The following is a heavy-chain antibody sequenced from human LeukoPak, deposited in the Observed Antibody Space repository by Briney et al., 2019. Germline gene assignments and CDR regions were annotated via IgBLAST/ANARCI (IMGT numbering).Heavy chain of an antibody. J-gene: IGHJ5*02. CDR2: IYPGDSDT. CDR1: GYSFTSYW. D-gene: IGHD3-9*01. Sequence: GESLKISCKGSGYSFTSYWIGGVRQMPGKGREWMGVIYPGDSDTGYSPFFQGQLTISADKSISTAYLQWSSLKASDTVMYYCAGHSGIRYFDWRVDPWGQGTLVTVSS. V-gene: IGHV5-51*01. CDR3: AGHSGIRYFDWRVDP.